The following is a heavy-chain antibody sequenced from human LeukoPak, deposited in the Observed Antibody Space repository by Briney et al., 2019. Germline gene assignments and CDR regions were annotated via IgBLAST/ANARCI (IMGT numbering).Heavy chain of an antibody. Sequence: GGSLRLSCAASGFTFSDYYMSWIRQAPGKGLEWVSYISSSSSYTNYADCVKGRFTISRDNAKNSLYLQMNSLRAEDTDVYYCARDPCSSTSCYGGSYYFDYWGQGTLVTVSS. J-gene: IGHJ4*02. CDR3: ARDPCSSTSCYGGSYYFDY. CDR1: GFTFSDYY. D-gene: IGHD2-2*01. CDR2: ISSSSSYT. V-gene: IGHV3-11*06.